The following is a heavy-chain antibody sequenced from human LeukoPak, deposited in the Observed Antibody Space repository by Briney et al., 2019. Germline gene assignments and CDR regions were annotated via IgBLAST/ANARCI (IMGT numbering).Heavy chain of an antibody. Sequence: PSGTLSLTCAVSGGSISSSNWWSWVRQPPGKGLEWIGEIYHSGSTNYNPSLKSRVTISVDTSKNQFSLKLSSVTAADTAVYYCAREGECSSTSCYADYWGQGTLVTVSS. D-gene: IGHD2-2*01. V-gene: IGHV4-4*02. CDR1: GGSISSSNW. J-gene: IGHJ4*02. CDR2: IYHSGST. CDR3: AREGECSSTSCYADY.